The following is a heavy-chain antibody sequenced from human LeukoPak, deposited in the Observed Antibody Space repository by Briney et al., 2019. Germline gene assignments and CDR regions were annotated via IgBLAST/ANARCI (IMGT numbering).Heavy chain of an antibody. D-gene: IGHD6-19*01. CDR1: GGSISSYY. CDR2: IYYSGST. Sequence: SETLSLTCTVSGGSISSYYWSWIRQPPGKGLEWIGYIYYSGSTNYNPSLKSRVTISVDTSKNQFSLKLSSVTAADTAVYYCARRRAGTSAFHIWGQGTMVTVSS. V-gene: IGHV4-59*01. CDR3: ARRRAGTSAFHI. J-gene: IGHJ3*02.